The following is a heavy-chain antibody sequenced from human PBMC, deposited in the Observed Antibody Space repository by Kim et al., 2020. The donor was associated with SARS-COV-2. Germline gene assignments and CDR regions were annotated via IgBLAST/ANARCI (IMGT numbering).Heavy chain of an antibody. CDR2: INHSGST. V-gene: IGHV4-34*01. D-gene: IGHD3-22*01. Sequence: SETLSLTCAVYGGSFSGYYWSWIRQPPGKGLEWIGEINHSGSTNYNPSLKSRVTISVDTSKNQFPLKLSSVTAADTAVYYCARALGITMIVVVINAFDIWGQGTMGTVSS. J-gene: IGHJ3*02. CDR1: GGSFSGYY. CDR3: ARALGITMIVVVINAFDI.